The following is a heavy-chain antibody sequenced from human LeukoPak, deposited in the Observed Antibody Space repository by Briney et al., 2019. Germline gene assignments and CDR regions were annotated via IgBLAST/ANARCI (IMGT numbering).Heavy chain of an antibody. Sequence: KTSETLSLTCAVYGGSFSGYYWSWIRQPPGKGLEWIGEINHSGSTNYNPSLKSRVTISVDTSKNQFSLKLSSVTAADTAVYYCARGPHPPRYSSSWSPSSNWFDPWGQGTLVTVSS. V-gene: IGHV4-34*01. CDR2: INHSGST. J-gene: IGHJ5*02. CDR3: ARGPHPPRYSSSWSPSSNWFDP. D-gene: IGHD6-13*01. CDR1: GGSFSGYY.